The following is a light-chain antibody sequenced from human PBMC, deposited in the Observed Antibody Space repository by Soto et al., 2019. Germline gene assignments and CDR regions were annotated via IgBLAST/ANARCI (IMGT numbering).Light chain of an antibody. Sequence: IQMTQSPSTLSASVGDRVTFTCRASQTISTWLAWYQQKPGEAPKLLIYKASTLEVGVPSRFSASGSGTECTLTINSLQPADFATYYCQQYNSYPCTFGQGTKV. V-gene: IGKV1-5*03. CDR1: QTISTW. J-gene: IGKJ1*01. CDR3: QQYNSYPCT. CDR2: KAS.